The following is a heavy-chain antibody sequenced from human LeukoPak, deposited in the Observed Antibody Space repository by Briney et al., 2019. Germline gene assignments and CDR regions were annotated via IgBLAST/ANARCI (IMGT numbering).Heavy chain of an antibody. CDR1: GFTFSSSA. Sequence: PGGSLRLSCAASGFTFSSSAMSWVRQAPGKGLEGVSTISGSGGSTYYADSVKGRFTISRDTSKNTLCLQMSSLRAEDTAIYYCATLSGYFHHWGQGTLVTVSS. CDR3: ATLSGYFHH. V-gene: IGHV3-23*01. J-gene: IGHJ4*02. CDR2: ISGSGGST. D-gene: IGHD1-26*01.